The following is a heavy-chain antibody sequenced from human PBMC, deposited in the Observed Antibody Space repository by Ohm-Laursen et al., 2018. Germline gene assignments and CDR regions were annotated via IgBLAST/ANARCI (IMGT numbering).Heavy chain of an antibody. Sequence: SQTLSLTCTVSGGSITSGGDYWSWIRQHPGKGLEWIGYIYYSGSTYYNPSLKSLPTISVDTSKNQFSLRLSSVTAADTAVYYCARGRWIQDGGSTANDYWGQGTLVTVSS. CDR3: ARGRWIQDGGSTANDY. CDR1: GGSITSGGDY. CDR2: IYYSGST. V-gene: IGHV4-31*01. J-gene: IGHJ4*02. D-gene: IGHD5-18*01.